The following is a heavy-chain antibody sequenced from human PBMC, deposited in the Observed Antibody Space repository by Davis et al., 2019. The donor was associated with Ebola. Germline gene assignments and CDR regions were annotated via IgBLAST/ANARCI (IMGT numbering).Heavy chain of an antibody. Sequence: PGGSLRLSCVGSGFTFTNYGMDWVRQAPGKGLEWVAHISHDGSNKYYGDSVKGRFTISRDNSKNTVYLQMNSLRGEDTAMYYCAKDVFGDFQYDSSWYPLDYWGQGTPVTVSS. CDR3: AKDVFGDFQYDSSWYPLDY. CDR2: ISHDGSNK. V-gene: IGHV3-30*18. CDR1: GFTFTNYG. D-gene: IGHD6-13*01. J-gene: IGHJ4*02.